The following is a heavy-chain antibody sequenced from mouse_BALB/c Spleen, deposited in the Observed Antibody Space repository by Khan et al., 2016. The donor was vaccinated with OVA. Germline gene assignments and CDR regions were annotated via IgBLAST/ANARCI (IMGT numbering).Heavy chain of an antibody. V-gene: IGHV3-2*02. J-gene: IGHJ2*01. Sequence: EVELVESGPGLVKPSQSLSLTCTVTGYSITSGYAWNWIRQFPGNKLEWMGYISYSGVTSYTPSLKSRISITRDTSKNHFFLQLNSVTTEDPATYYCARGNYYGYYFDYGGQGTTLTVSS. CDR3: ARGNYYGYYFDY. CDR1: GYSITSGYA. D-gene: IGHD1-1*01. CDR2: ISYSGVT.